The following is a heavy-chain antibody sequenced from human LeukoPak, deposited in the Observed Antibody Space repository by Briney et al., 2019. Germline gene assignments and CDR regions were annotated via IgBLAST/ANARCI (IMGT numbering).Heavy chain of an antibody. Sequence: GGSLRLSCAAPGFTFSIYAMTWVRQAPGKGLEWVSAISGGGAVTYYADSVKGRFTISRDNSKNTLYLQMNSLRAEDTAVYYCARGHVQFTMVRGVKTHWFDPWGQGTLVTVSS. CDR1: GFTFSIYA. V-gene: IGHV3-23*01. D-gene: IGHD3-10*01. CDR3: ARGHVQFTMVRGVKTHWFDP. CDR2: ISGGGAVT. J-gene: IGHJ5*02.